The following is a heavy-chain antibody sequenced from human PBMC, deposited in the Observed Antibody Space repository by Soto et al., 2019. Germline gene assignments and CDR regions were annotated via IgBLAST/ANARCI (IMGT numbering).Heavy chain of an antibody. CDR2: ISAYNGNT. J-gene: IGHJ6*02. D-gene: IGHD6-13*01. Sequence: QVQLVQSGAEVKKPGASVKVSCKASGYTFTSYGISWVRQAPGQGLEWMGWISAYNGNTNYAQKLQGRVTMTTDTSKSTAYMELRSLRSDDTAVYYCARASSGWSIYYYYGMDVWGQGTTVTVSS. CDR3: ARASSGWSIYYYYGMDV. CDR1: GYTFTSYG. V-gene: IGHV1-18*01.